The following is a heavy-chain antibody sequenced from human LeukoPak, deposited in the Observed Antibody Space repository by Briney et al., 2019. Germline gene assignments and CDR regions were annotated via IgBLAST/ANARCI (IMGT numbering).Heavy chain of an antibody. Sequence: GGSLRLSCAASGFTFSSYAMSWVRQAPGKGLEWVSAISGSGGSTYYADSVKGRFTISRDNSKNTLYLQMNSLRAEDTAVYYCAEDFRRGYGDYEWDYWGQGTLVTVSS. J-gene: IGHJ4*02. V-gene: IGHV3-23*01. CDR3: AEDFRRGYGDYEWDY. CDR1: GFTFSSYA. D-gene: IGHD4-17*01. CDR2: ISGSGGST.